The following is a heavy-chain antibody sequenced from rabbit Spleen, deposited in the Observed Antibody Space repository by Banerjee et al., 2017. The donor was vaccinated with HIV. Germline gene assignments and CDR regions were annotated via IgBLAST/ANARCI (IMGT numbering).Heavy chain of an antibody. Sequence: QELVESGGGLVQPGESLKLSCNASGFEFSNYYVSWVRQAPGKGLEWIGYINPVFGTTYYANWVNGRFTISTHDAQNTLFLHLNSLTAADTATYICARDLVTVIGWNFNLWGPGTLVTVS. D-gene: IGHD5-1*01. V-gene: IGHV1S7*01. CDR2: INPVFGTT. CDR1: GFEFSNYY. CDR3: ARDLVTVIGWNFNL. J-gene: IGHJ4*01.